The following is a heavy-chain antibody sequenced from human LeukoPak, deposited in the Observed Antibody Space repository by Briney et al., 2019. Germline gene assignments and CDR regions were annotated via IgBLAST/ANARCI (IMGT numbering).Heavy chain of an antibody. V-gene: IGHV4-30-4*01. CDR3: ARANIVVYDAFDI. CDR2: IYYSGST. D-gene: IGHD5-12*01. Sequence: TLSLTCTVSGGSISSGDYYWSWIRQPPGKGLEWIGYIYYSGSTYYNPSLKSRVTISVDTSKNQFSLKLSSVTAADTAVYYCARANIVVYDAFDIWGQGTMVTVSS. J-gene: IGHJ3*02. CDR1: GGSISSGDYY.